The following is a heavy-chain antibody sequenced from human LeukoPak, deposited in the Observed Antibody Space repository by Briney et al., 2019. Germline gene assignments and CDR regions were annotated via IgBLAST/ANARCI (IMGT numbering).Heavy chain of an antibody. V-gene: IGHV3-15*05. CDR1: GFTFSNAW. CDR2: IISKADGGTT. J-gene: IGHJ5*02. Sequence: GGSLRLSCAASGFTFSNAWMSWVRQAPGKGLEWVGRIISKADGGTTDYAAPVKGRFTISRDDSKNTLYLQMNSLRAEDTALYYCASIGVPGSGSYLGWFDPWGQGTLVTVSS. CDR3: ASIGVPGSGSYLGWFDP. D-gene: IGHD3-10*01.